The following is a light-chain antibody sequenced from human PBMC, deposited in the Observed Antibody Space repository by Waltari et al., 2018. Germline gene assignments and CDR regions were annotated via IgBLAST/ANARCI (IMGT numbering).Light chain of an antibody. CDR3: QQYYSSPLT. Sequence: IVMTQSPDSLAVSLGERAPINCNASQGVLDSPRNKNYLAWYRQKPGPPLKLLHNGASSRESGGPDRFSGSGSGTDFTLTISSLQAEDVSVYYCQQYYSSPLTFGGGTKVEI. V-gene: IGKV4-1*01. CDR2: GAS. J-gene: IGKJ4*01. CDR1: QGVLDSPRNKNY.